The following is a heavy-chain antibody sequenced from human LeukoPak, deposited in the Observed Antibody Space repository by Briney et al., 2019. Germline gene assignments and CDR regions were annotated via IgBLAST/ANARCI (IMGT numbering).Heavy chain of an antibody. Sequence: GGSLRLSCEASGFTFSGYAVSWVRQAPGKGLEWVSSISSGSSDRYYADSVRGRFTVSRDNAKNSLHLQMNSLRAEDTAVYYCARDQYYYDSRRYSHYYGMDVWGQGTTVTV. CDR2: ISSGSSDR. CDR1: GFTFSGYA. CDR3: ARDQYYYDSRRYSHYYGMDV. V-gene: IGHV3-21*01. J-gene: IGHJ6*02. D-gene: IGHD3-22*01.